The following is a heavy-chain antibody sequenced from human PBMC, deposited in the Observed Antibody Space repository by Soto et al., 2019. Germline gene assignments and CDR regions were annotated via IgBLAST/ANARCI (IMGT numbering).Heavy chain of an antibody. CDR3: ARAYSDAFDI. CDR2: ISSSGTGI. J-gene: IGHJ3*02. V-gene: IGHV3-11*01. D-gene: IGHD2-15*01. Sequence: GSRRLSCAAAGFTFSDYYMTWIRQAPGKVLEWVSYISSSGTGIYYADSVKGRFTISRDNAKKSLYLQMSSLRAEDTAVYYCARAYSDAFDIWGQGTMVTVSS. CDR1: GFTFSDYY.